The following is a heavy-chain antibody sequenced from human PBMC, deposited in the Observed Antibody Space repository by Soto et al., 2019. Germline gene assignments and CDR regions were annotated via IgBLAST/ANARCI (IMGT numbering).Heavy chain of an antibody. Sequence: GGSLRLSCAASGFTFSSYAMSWVRQAPGKGLEWVSAISGSGGSTYYADSVKGRFTISRDNSRNTLYLQMNSLRAEDTAVYYCAKDERTYYDFWSGYSLYYYGMDVRGQGITVTV. CDR2: ISGSGGST. D-gene: IGHD3-3*01. J-gene: IGHJ6*02. CDR3: AKDERTYYDFWSGYSLYYYGMDV. CDR1: GFTFSSYA. V-gene: IGHV3-23*01.